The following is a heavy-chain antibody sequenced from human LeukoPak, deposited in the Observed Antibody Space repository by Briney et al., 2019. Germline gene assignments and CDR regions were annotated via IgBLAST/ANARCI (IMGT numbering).Heavy chain of an antibody. V-gene: IGHV3-38-3*01. CDR2: ISGGST. J-gene: IGHJ6*02. CDR1: GFAVSSNE. Sequence: GGSLRLSCAASGFAVSSNEMSWVRRAPGKGLEWVSSISGGSTYYADSRKGRFTISRDNSKNTLHLQMNSLRAEDTAVYYCARDQESYYDILTGFGAAYYYYGMDVWGQGTTVTVSS. CDR3: ARDQESYYDILTGFGAAYYYYGMDV. D-gene: IGHD3-9*01.